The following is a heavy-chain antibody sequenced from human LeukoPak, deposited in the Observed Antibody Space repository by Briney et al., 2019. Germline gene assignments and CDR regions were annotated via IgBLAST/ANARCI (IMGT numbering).Heavy chain of an antibody. CDR3: ARVQGDYFMDV. J-gene: IGHJ6*03. CDR2: IYHGGNT. CDR1: GYVISSGYY. Sequence: SETLSLTCSVSGYVISSGYYWGWIRQSSGKGLEWIGSIYHGGNTYYSQSLKSRVTISIDASKNQFSLRLTSVIAEDTAVYYCARVQGDYFMDVWGKGTTVTVSS. D-gene: IGHD1-26*01. V-gene: IGHV4-38-2*02.